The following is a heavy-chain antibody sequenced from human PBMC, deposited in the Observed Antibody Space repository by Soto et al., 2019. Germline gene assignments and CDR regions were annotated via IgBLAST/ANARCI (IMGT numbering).Heavy chain of an antibody. CDR2: IYHSGST. CDR3: ARMVGATLVDF. J-gene: IGHJ4*02. V-gene: IGHV4-4*02. CDR1: GASISSTTSGNW. Sequence: QVQLQESGPGLVRPSGTLSLTCAVSGASISSTTSGNWWSWVRQPPGKGLEWIGEIYHSGSTNYNPSLKSRVTMSVDKPKTQFSLKLSSVTAADTAVYYCARMVGATLVDFWGQGILVTVSS. D-gene: IGHD1-26*01.